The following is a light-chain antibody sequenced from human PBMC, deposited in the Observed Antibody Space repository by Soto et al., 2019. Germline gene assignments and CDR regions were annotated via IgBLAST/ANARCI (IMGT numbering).Light chain of an antibody. CDR2: GAS. CDR3: QHYGSSPPYT. Sequence: EIVLTQSPGTXXXXPXXXXXXXXRAXQNVNSNYLAWYQQKPGQAPRLLIYGASNRATGIPDRFSGTGSGTDFSLSVSRLEPEDFAVYYCQHYGSSPPYTFGQGTKLEI. V-gene: IGKV3-20*01. CDR1: QNVNSNY. J-gene: IGKJ2*01.